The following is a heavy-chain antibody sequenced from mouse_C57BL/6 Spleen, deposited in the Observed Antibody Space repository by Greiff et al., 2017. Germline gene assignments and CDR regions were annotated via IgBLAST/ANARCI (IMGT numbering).Heavy chain of an antibody. CDR1: GYSITSGYY. CDR2: ISYDGSN. CDR3: ARDHPYYSNYDY. J-gene: IGHJ2*01. D-gene: IGHD2-5*01. Sequence: DVQLQESGPGLVKPSQSLSLTCSVTGYSITSGYYWNWIRQFPGNKLEWMGYISYDGSNNYNPSLKNRISITRDTSKNQFFLKLNSVTTEDTATYYCARDHPYYSNYDYWCQGTTLTVSS. V-gene: IGHV3-6*01.